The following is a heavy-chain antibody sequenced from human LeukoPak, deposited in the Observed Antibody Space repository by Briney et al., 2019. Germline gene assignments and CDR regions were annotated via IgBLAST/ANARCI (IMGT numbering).Heavy chain of an antibody. Sequence: GGSLRLSCAASGFTISTYGMNWVRQAPRKGPEWGSVIFGSGDSTYYADSVKGRFTISRDKSKNTLYLQMHSLRAEDTAVYYCAKDQKPDSGYDIDYWGQGTLVTVSS. CDR2: IFGSGDST. CDR3: AKDQKPDSGYDIDY. CDR1: GFTISTYG. D-gene: IGHD5-12*01. J-gene: IGHJ4*02. V-gene: IGHV3-23*01.